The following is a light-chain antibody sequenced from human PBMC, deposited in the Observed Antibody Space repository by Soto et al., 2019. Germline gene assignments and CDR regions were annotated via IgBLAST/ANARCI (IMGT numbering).Light chain of an antibody. CDR2: GAS. V-gene: IGKV3-20*01. CDR3: QRYYT. Sequence: EMGLTQSPGTLSLSPGETATLSCRARQTINSRDLAWYQQRPGQAPSLLLYGASCWATCIPDRFTGGGFGTDFALTNSRLEPEDFAVYCGQRYYTFDQGSKLEIK. CDR1: QTINSRD. J-gene: IGKJ2*01.